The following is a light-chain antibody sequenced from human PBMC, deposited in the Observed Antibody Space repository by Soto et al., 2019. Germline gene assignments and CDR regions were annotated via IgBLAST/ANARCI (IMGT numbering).Light chain of an antibody. J-gene: IGKJ1*01. CDR2: GAS. Sequence: EIVLTQSPGTLSLSPGERATLSCRASESVNNIYLAWYQQKPGQAPRLLIYGASSRATGIPDRFSGSGSGTDFSLTISRLEPEDFAVYYCQLYGSSRWTFGQGTKVDIK. V-gene: IGKV3-20*01. CDR1: ESVNNIY. CDR3: QLYGSSRWT.